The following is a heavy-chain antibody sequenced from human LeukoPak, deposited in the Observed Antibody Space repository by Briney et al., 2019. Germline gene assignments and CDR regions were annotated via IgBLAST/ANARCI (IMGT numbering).Heavy chain of an antibody. V-gene: IGHV3-48*01. Sequence: GRSLRLSCAASGFTFSSYSMNWVRQAPGKGLEWVSNISSSSGNFDYADSVKGRFTISRDNAKNSLYLQMNSLRAEDTALYYCARELDDAFDIWGQGTMVTVSS. CDR1: GFTFSSYS. CDR3: ARELDDAFDI. D-gene: IGHD3-3*01. CDR2: ISSSSGNF. J-gene: IGHJ3*02.